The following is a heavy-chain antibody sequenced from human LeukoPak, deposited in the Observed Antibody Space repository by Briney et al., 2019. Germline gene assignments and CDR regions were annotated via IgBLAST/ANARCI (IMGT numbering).Heavy chain of an antibody. CDR2: IKHRGRS. CDR3: ARVVGATSIDY. J-gene: IGHJ4*02. V-gene: IGHV4-38-2*02. CDR1: GSSISSDYY. D-gene: IGHD2-15*01. Sequence: SETLSLTCSVSGSSISSDYYWGWVRQPPGKGLEWIGSIKHRGRSYYNPSLRSRVTISVDTSKNQFSLQLSSVTAADTAVYYCARVVGATSIDYWGQGILVTVSS.